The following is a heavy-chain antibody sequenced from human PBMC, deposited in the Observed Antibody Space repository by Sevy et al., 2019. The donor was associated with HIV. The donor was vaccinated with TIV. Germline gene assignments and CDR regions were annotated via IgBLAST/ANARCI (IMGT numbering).Heavy chain of an antibody. CDR2: INAGNGNT. CDR3: EREGYSGYGGFDY. D-gene: IGHD5-12*01. J-gene: IGHJ4*02. CDR1: GYTFTSYA. Sequence: ASVKVSCKASGYTFTSYAMHWVRQAPGQRLEWMGWINAGNGNTKYSQKFQGRVTITRDTSASTAYMELSSLRSEDTAVYYCEREGYSGYGGFDYWGQRTLVTVSS. V-gene: IGHV1-3*01.